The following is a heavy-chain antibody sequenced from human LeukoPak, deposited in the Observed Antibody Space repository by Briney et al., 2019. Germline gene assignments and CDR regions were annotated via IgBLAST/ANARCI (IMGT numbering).Heavy chain of an antibody. CDR2: MSGSGGST. Sequence: GGSLRLSCSASGFTFSNYAMSWVRQAPGKGLEWVSAMSGSGGSTYYVDSVKGRFTISRDNYKNTLDLQLNSLRAEDTAIYYCAKNAVRGVVTTYYFDYWGQGTLVTVSS. D-gene: IGHD3-10*01. V-gene: IGHV3-23*01. J-gene: IGHJ4*02. CDR1: GFTFSNYA. CDR3: AKNAVRGVVTTYYFDY.